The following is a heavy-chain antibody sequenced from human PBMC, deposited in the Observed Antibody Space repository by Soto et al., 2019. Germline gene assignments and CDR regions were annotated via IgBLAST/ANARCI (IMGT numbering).Heavy chain of an antibody. Sequence: VQLGESGGGLVMPGGSLRLSCVASGFTFSDYYMTWIRQAPGKGLEWVSYIGGTGRTIYYAHSVKGRFTISRDNANNSLYLKMNSLRAEDTAVYYCARDPSKNWNYEAYFDYWGQGTLVTVSS. D-gene: IGHD1-7*01. CDR3: ARDPSKNWNYEAYFDY. CDR2: IGGTGRTI. J-gene: IGHJ4*02. V-gene: IGHV3-11*01. CDR1: GFTFSDYY.